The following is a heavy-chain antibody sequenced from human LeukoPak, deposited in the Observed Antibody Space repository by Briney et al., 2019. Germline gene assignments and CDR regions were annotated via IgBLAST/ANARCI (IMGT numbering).Heavy chain of an antibody. CDR2: INPNSGGT. Sequence: GASVKVSCKASGYTFTGYYMHWVRQAPGQGLEWMGWINPNSGGTNYAQKFQGWVTMTRDTSISTAYMELSRLRSDDTAVYYCARGGLSLGYCSGGSCQFDPWGQGTLVTVSS. V-gene: IGHV1-2*04. D-gene: IGHD2-15*01. CDR1: GYTFTGYY. CDR3: ARGGLSLGYCSGGSCQFDP. J-gene: IGHJ5*02.